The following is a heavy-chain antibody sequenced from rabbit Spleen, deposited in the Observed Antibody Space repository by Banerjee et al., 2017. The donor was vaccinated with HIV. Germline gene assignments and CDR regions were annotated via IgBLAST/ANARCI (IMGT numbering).Heavy chain of an antibody. Sequence: QEQLEESGGDLVKPEGSLTLTCTASGFSFSGSYWICWVRQAPGKGLEWIACIYAGSSGNTYYASWAKGRFTISKTSSTTVTLQLPSLTAADTATYFCARAVGVIAWNFYLWGPGTLVTVS. CDR1: GFSFSGSYW. CDR2: IYAGSSGNT. D-gene: IGHD1-1*01. V-gene: IGHV1S45*01. CDR3: ARAVGVIAWNFYL. J-gene: IGHJ4*01.